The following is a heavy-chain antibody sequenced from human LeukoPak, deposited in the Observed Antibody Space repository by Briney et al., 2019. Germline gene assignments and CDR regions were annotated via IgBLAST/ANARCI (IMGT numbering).Heavy chain of an antibody. Sequence: PGGSLRLSCAASGFTFSSYSMNWVRQAPGKGLEWVSYISSSSSTIYYADSVKGRFTISRDNAKNSLYLQMNSLRAEDTAVYYCAKDSGSAINGMDVWGQGTTVTVSS. CDR2: ISSSSSTI. CDR1: GFTFSSYS. V-gene: IGHV3-48*01. D-gene: IGHD1-26*01. CDR3: AKDSGSAINGMDV. J-gene: IGHJ6*02.